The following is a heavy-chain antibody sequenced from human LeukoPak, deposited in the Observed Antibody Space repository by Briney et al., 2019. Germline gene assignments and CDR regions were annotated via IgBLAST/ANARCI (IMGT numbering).Heavy chain of an antibody. CDR3: AKVDGYNSGWYDY. CDR2: ISWNSGNI. J-gene: IGHJ4*02. CDR1: GFTFDDYG. Sequence: GGSLRLSCAASGFTFDDYGMHWVRQPPGKGLEWVSGISWNSGNIGHADSVKGRFTISRDNAKNSLYLQMNSLRTEDTALYYCAKVDGYNSGWYDYWGRGTLVTVSS. V-gene: IGHV3-9*01. D-gene: IGHD6-19*01.